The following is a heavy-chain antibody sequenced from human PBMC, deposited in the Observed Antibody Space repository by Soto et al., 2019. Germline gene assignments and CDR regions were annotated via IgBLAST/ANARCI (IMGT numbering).Heavy chain of an antibody. Sequence: HPRGSLRLYCAASGFSFVNSAMNWVRQAPGKGLEWVSGLSGIGTSTYYADSVKGRFTISRDNSRDTLFLQMNSLTADDTAVYYCAKATTNGGWFNPFDSWGQGALVTVSS. CDR2: LSGIGTST. V-gene: IGHV3-23*01. CDR1: GFSFVNSA. CDR3: AKATTNGGWFNPFDS. J-gene: IGHJ4*02. D-gene: IGHD6-19*01.